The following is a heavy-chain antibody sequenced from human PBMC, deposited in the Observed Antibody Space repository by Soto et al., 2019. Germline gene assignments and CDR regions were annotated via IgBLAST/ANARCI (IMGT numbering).Heavy chain of an antibody. Sequence: QLHLQESGPGLVKPSETLSLTCSVSGGSMRSYYWSWIRQPPGKGLEWIGFIYYSGTTNYNPSLKSRVTISVDTSKNRFALKVSSVTAADTAVYYCARDKLTGDGTDAFDIWGQGTIVTVSS. D-gene: IGHD7-27*01. V-gene: IGHV4-59*01. CDR3: ARDKLTGDGTDAFDI. CDR2: IYYSGTT. CDR1: GGSMRSYY. J-gene: IGHJ3*02.